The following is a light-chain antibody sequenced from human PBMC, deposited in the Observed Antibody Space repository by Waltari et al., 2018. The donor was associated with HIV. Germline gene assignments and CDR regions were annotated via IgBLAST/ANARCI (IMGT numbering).Light chain of an antibody. V-gene: IGLV4-69*01. CDR3: QTWGTGIQV. Sequence: ASASLGASVRLTCTLSSGHSSYAIAWHQQQPETGPRFLMKLNSDGSHNKGDGVPDRFSGSSSGAERYLTITSLQSDDEADYYCQTWGTGIQVFGGGTKLTVL. CDR2: LNSDGSH. J-gene: IGLJ3*02. CDR1: SGHSSYA.